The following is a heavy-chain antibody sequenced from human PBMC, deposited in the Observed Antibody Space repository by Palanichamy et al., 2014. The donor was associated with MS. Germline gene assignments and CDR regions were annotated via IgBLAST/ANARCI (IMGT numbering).Heavy chain of an antibody. V-gene: IGHV4-39*07. D-gene: IGHD5-12*01. CDR1: GGSISSTLYY. J-gene: IGHJ4*02. Sequence: QLRLQESGPGLVKSSETLSLTCSVSGGSISSTLYYWGWIRQSPGKGLEWIGSIYYNGDTYYNPSLKTPGTMSVDTSKNQFSLKLTSATAADTAVYWCVRGSGGYEGLPYYFDYWGQGTLVTVSS. CDR3: VRGSGGYEGLPYYFDY. CDR2: IYYNGDT.